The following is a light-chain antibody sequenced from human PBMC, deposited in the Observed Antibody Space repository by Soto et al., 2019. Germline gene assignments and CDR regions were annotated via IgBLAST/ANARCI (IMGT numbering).Light chain of an antibody. CDR2: AAS. CDR1: QSISSY. Sequence: DIPMTQSPSSLSASVGDRVTITCRASQSISSYLNWYQQKPGKAPNLLIYAASSLHSGVPSRFSGSGSGTDFTLTISSLRPEDFASYFCQQSYSTRFTFGRGTKVDIK. CDR3: QQSYSTRFT. J-gene: IGKJ3*01. V-gene: IGKV1-39*01.